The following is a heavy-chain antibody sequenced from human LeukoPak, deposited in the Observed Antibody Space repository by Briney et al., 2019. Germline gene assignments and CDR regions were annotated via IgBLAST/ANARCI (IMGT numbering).Heavy chain of an antibody. CDR1: GFTFSGSA. V-gene: IGHV3-73*01. J-gene: IGHJ6*02. CDR2: IRSKANSYAT. CDR3: TPAFYYYYGMDV. Sequence: PGGSLRLSCAASGFTFSGSAMHWVRQASGKGLEWVGRIRSKANSYATAYAASVKGRFTISRDDSKNTAYLQMNSLKTEDTAVYYCTPAFYYYYGMDVWGQGTTVTVSS.